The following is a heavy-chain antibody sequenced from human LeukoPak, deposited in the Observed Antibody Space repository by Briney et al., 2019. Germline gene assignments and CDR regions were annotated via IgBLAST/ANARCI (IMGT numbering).Heavy chain of an antibody. V-gene: IGHV4-34*01. J-gene: IGHJ6*02. CDR3: ARGGFIVVVPAAMADGHYYYGMDV. CDR1: GGSFSGYY. CDR2: INHSGST. Sequence: SETLSLTCAVYGGSFSGYYWSWIRQPPGKGLEWIGEINHSGSTNYNPSLKSRVTISVDTSKSQFSLKLSSVTAADTAVYYCARGGFIVVVPAAMADGHYYYGMDVWGQGTTVTVSS. D-gene: IGHD2-2*01.